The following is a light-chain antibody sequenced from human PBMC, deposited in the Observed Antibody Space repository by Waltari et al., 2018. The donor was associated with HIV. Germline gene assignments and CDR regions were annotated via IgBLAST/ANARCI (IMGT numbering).Light chain of an antibody. J-gene: IGLJ2*01. CDR2: EVT. CDR3: SSYADNTAV. Sequence: QSVLTQPPSASGSPGQSVTISCTGTSSDVGDYNYVSWYQQHPGKAPKLMIYEVTKRPSGVPDRFSGSKSGNTASLTVSGLQTEDEADYYCSSYADNTAVFGGGTKLTVL. CDR1: SSDVGDYNY. V-gene: IGLV2-8*01.